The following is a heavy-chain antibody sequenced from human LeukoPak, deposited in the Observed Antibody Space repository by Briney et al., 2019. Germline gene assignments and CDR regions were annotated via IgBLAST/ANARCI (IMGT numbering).Heavy chain of an antibody. Sequence: ASVKLSCTPSGYTFTTYGISWVRQAPGQGLEWMGWIGAYNGNTNYAQKLQGRVTMTTDTSTSTAYMKLRSLRSDVTAVYYCAVRNRSSWSPFDFWGQGTLVTVSS. CDR1: GYTFTTYG. D-gene: IGHD6-13*01. J-gene: IGHJ4*02. CDR3: AVRNRSSWSPFDF. CDR2: IGAYNGNT. V-gene: IGHV1-18*01.